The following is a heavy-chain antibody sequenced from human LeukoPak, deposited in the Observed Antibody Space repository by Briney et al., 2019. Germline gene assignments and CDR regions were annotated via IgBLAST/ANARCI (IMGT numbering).Heavy chain of an antibody. D-gene: IGHD3-22*01. J-gene: IGHJ3*02. Sequence: GGSLRLFCGASGFTFDDYAMHWVRQAPGKGLEGVSDISWNSGSIGYADSVKGRFTISRDNSKNTLYLQMNSLRAEDTAVYYCARDQGPIAPEDAFDIWGQGTMVTVSS. CDR1: GFTFDDYA. CDR3: ARDQGPIAPEDAFDI. CDR2: ISWNSGSI. V-gene: IGHV3-9*01.